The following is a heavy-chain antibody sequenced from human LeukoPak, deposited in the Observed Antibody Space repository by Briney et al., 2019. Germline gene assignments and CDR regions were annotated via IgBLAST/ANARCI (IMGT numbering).Heavy chain of an antibody. CDR2: ISSSSSYI. V-gene: IGHV3-21*04. CDR3: ARHHTYSSSWYRSSSGMDV. D-gene: IGHD6-13*01. Sequence: KAGGSLRLSCAASGFTFSSYSMNWVRQAPGKGLEWVSSISSSSSYIYYADSVKGRFTISRDNAKNSLYLQMNSLRAEDTAVYYCARHHTYSSSWYRSSSGMDVWGQGTTVTVSS. J-gene: IGHJ6*02. CDR1: GFTFSSYS.